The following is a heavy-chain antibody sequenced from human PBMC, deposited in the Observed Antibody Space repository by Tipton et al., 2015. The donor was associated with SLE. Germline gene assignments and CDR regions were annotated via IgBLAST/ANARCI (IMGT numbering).Heavy chain of an antibody. J-gene: IGHJ3*02. V-gene: IGHV3-21*01. CDR2: ISSSSAYI. Sequence: GSLRLSCTASGFTFSSYTYSMNWVRQAPGKGLEWVSSISSSSAYIYYADSVRGRFTISRDNAKNSVFLEMNSLRAEDTAVYYCTRDLEWGHGYNSAGAFDIWGRGTMVTVSS. CDR3: TRDLEWGHGYNSAGAFDI. CDR1: GFTFSSYTYS. D-gene: IGHD5-24*01.